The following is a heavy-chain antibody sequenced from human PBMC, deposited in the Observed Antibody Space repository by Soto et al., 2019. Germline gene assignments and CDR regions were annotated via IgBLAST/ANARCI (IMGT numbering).Heavy chain of an antibody. CDR3: ARGVGSECLLVGWFDP. CDR2: ISAYNGNT. D-gene: IGHD3-3*01. Sequence: ASVKVSCKASGYTFTSYGISWVRQAPGQGLEWMGWISAYNGNTNYAQKLQGRVTMTTDTSTSTAYTELRSLRSDATAVYYCARGVGSECLLVGWFDPWGQGTLVTVSS. CDR1: GYTFTSYG. J-gene: IGHJ5*02. V-gene: IGHV1-18*01.